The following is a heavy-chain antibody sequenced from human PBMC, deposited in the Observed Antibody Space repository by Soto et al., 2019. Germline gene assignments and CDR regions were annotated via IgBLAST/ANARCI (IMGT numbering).Heavy chain of an antibody. CDR1: GGSVSSGGYY. CDR3: ATYKYGSGSYFDY. D-gene: IGHD3-10*01. CDR2: IYNSGYT. Sequence: QVQLQESGPGLVKPTQTLSLSCSVSGGSVSSGGYYWSWVRQHPGRGLEWIGYIYNSGYTHYNPFLKSRFTISIDTSNNQFSLKLSSVTAADTAVYYCATYKYGSGSYFDYWGQGTLVTVSS. J-gene: IGHJ4*02. V-gene: IGHV4-31*03.